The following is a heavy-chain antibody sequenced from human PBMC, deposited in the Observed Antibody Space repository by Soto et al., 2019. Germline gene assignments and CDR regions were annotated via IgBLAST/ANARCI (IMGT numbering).Heavy chain of an antibody. CDR2: IIPIFGTA. Sequence: QVQLVQSGAEVKKPGSSVKVSCKASGGTFSSYAISWVRQAPGQGLEWMGGIIPIFGTANYAQKFQGRVTITADKSTSTAYMELSSLRSEDTAVYYCASSPSTYYYDSSGPGAQFDPWGQGTLVTVSS. CDR1: GGTFSSYA. CDR3: ASSPSTYYYDSSGPGAQFDP. D-gene: IGHD3-22*01. J-gene: IGHJ5*02. V-gene: IGHV1-69*06.